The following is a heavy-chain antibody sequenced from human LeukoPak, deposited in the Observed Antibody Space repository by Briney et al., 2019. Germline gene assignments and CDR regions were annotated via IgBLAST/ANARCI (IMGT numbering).Heavy chain of an antibody. V-gene: IGHV3-23*01. J-gene: IGHJ4*02. D-gene: IGHD5-24*01. Sequence: PGGSLRLSCAASEFSVGSNYMTRVRQAPGKGLEWVSTISGSDSSTHYADSVKGRFTISRDNSKNTLYLQMNSLRADDTAVYYCAKSGYNRFDYWGQGTLVTVSS. CDR1: EFSVGSNY. CDR2: ISGSDSST. CDR3: AKSGYNRFDY.